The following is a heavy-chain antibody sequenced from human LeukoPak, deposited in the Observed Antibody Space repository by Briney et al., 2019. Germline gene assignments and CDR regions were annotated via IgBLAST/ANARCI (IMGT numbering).Heavy chain of an antibody. CDR1: GGSISSGDYY. Sequence: SETLSLTCTVSGGSISSGDYYWSWIRQPPGKGLEWIGYIYYSGSTYYNPSLKSRVTISVDTSKNQFSLKLSSVTAADTAVYYCARVGDTYSSSWGSAFDIWGQGTMVTVSS. J-gene: IGHJ3*02. CDR2: IYYSGST. D-gene: IGHD6-13*01. V-gene: IGHV4-30-4*01. CDR3: ARVGDTYSSSWGSAFDI.